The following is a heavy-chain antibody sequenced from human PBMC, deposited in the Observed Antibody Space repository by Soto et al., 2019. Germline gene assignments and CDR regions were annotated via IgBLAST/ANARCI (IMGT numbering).Heavy chain of an antibody. D-gene: IGHD6-13*01. CDR3: ARGWYSSSFRSNWFDP. J-gene: IGHJ5*02. V-gene: IGHV3-21*01. Sequence: EVQLVESGGGLVKPGGSLRLSCAASGFTFSSYRMNWVRQAPGKGLEWVSSISSSSSYIYYADSVKGRFTISRDNAKNSLYLQMNSLRAEDTAVFYCARGWYSSSFRSNWFDPWGQGTLVTVSS. CDR2: ISSSSSYI. CDR1: GFTFSSYR.